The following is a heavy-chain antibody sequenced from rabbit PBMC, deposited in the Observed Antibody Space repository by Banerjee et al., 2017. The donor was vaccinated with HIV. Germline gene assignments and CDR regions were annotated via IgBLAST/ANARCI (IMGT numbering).Heavy chain of an antibody. Sequence: QQQLEESGGGLVKPGGTLTLTCKASGIDFSSYYYMCWVRQAPGKGLDWISCINVGLSDDRTDCASWAKGRFTISKASSTTVTLQMTSLTAADTATYFCARHLPGGINSGLWGQGTLVTVS. D-gene: IGHD4-2*01. J-gene: IGHJ2*01. V-gene: IGHV1S45*01. CDR1: GIDFSSYYY. CDR3: ARHLPGGINSGL. CDR2: INVGLSDDRT.